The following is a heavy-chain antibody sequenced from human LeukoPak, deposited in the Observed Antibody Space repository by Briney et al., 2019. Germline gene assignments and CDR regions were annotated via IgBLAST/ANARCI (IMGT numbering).Heavy chain of an antibody. D-gene: IGHD6-19*01. V-gene: IGHV1-8*02. CDR1: GYTFTSYD. Sequence: ASVKVSCKASGYTFTSYDIYWVRQATGQGLEWMGWMNPNSGNTAYAQKFQGKVTMTRDTSISTAYMELSSLRSEDTAVYYCARRGIAVAGTPPEEWEYYYYMDVWGTGTTVTISS. CDR3: ARRGIAVAGTPPEEWEYYYYMDV. CDR2: MNPNSGNT. J-gene: IGHJ6*03.